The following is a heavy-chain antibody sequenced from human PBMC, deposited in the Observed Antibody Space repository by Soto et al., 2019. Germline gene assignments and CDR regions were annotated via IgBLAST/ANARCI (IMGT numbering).Heavy chain of an antibody. CDR2: IISIFGTA. V-gene: IGHV1-69*06. Sequence: SVTVSCKASGGTFSSYAISWVRQAPGQGLEWMGGIISIFGTANYAQKFQGRVTITADKSTSTAYMELSSLRSEDTAVYYCARGAKIVVVITGPYYYYGMDVWGQGTTVTVSS. J-gene: IGHJ6*02. CDR3: ARGAKIVVVITGPYYYYGMDV. CDR1: GGTFSSYA. D-gene: IGHD3-22*01.